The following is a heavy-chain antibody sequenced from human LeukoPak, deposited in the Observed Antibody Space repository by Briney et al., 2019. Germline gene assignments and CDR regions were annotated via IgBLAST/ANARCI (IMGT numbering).Heavy chain of an antibody. CDR1: GFTFSNYA. CDR2: ISGSGGST. Sequence: GGSLGLSCAASGFTFSNYAMSWVRQAPGKGREWVSAISGSGGSTYYADSVVKGRFTISRDNSKNTLYLQMNSLRAEDTAVYYCAKCYYDSSTSGTDWWGQGTLVTVSS. CDR3: AKCYYDSSTSGTDW. D-gene: IGHD3-22*01. J-gene: IGHJ4*02. V-gene: IGHV3-23*01.